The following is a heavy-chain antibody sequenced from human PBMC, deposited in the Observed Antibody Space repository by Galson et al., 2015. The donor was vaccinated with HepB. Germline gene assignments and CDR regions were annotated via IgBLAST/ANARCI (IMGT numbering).Heavy chain of an antibody. D-gene: IGHD3-22*01. Sequence: SLRLSCAASGFTVSSNYMSWVRQAPGKGLEWVSVIYSGGSTYYADSVKGRFTISRHNSKNTLYLQMNSLRAEDTAVYYCASTDYYDSSGYYPDAFDIWGQGTMVTVSS. CDR1: GFTVSSNY. V-gene: IGHV3-53*04. J-gene: IGHJ3*02. CDR3: ASTDYYDSSGYYPDAFDI. CDR2: IYSGGST.